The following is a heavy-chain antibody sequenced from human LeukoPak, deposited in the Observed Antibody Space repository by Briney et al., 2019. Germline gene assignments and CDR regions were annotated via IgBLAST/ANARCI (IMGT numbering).Heavy chain of an antibody. Sequence: ASVKLSCKAYGYTFTSYGISWVRQDPGQGLEWMGWISAYNGNTNYAQKLQGRVTMTTDTSTSTAYMELRSLRSDDTAVYYCARASSGWWEPSSKYYFDYWGQGTLVTVSS. V-gene: IGHV1-18*01. D-gene: IGHD1-26*01. CDR2: ISAYNGNT. CDR3: ARASSGWWEPSSKYYFDY. CDR1: GYTFTSYG. J-gene: IGHJ4*02.